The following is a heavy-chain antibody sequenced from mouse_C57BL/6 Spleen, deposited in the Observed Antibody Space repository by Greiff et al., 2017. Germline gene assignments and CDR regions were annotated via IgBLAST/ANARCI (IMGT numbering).Heavy chain of an antibody. CDR2: IDPGDGET. J-gene: IGHJ1*03. V-gene: IGHV1-82*01. Sequence: QVQLQESGPELVKPGASVKISCTASGYAFSSSWMNWVKQRPGKGLEWIGRIDPGDGETNYNGKCKGKATLTADKSSSTAYMQLSSLTSEDSAVYFCAREGDYYGVVQMYFDVWGTGTTVTVSS. D-gene: IGHD1-1*01. CDR3: AREGDYYGVVQMYFDV. CDR1: GYAFSSSW.